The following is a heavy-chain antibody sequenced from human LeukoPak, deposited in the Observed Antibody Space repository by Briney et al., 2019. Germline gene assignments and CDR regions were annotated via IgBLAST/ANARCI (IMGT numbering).Heavy chain of an antibody. V-gene: IGHV3-30*04. CDR1: GFTFSSYA. D-gene: IGHD3-3*01. CDR3: ARDKGSYDFWSGYSNPYYFDY. Sequence: GGSLRLSCAASGFTFSSYAMHWVRQAPGKGLEWVAVISYDGSNKYYADSVKGRFTISRDNSKNTLYLQMNSLRAEDRAVYYCARDKGSYDFWSGYSNPYYFDYWGQGTLVTVSS. CDR2: ISYDGSNK. J-gene: IGHJ4*02.